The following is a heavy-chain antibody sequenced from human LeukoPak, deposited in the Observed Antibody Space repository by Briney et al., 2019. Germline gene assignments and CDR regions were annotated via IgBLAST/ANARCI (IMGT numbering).Heavy chain of an antibody. CDR3: ARDKYQLRMTDDAFDI. Sequence: GGSLRLSCAASGFTFSSYWMSWVRQAPGKGLEWVANIKQDGSEKYYVDSVKGRYTISRDNAKNSLYLQMNSLRAEDTAVYYCARDKYQLRMTDDAFDIWGQGTMVTVSS. D-gene: IGHD2-2*01. CDR2: IKQDGSEK. CDR1: GFTFSSYW. J-gene: IGHJ3*02. V-gene: IGHV3-7*01.